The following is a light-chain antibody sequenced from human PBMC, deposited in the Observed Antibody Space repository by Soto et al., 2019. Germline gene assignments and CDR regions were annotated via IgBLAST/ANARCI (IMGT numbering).Light chain of an antibody. Sequence: DIQITQSPSTLSASVGDRVTITCRASQSISTYLAWYRHKPGEAPKLLIYKASTLERGVPSRFSGSGSGTDFTLTISSXQPDDFATYYCQPYNSDSRTFGQGTKVDTK. J-gene: IGKJ1*01. CDR3: QPYNSDSRT. V-gene: IGKV1-5*03. CDR1: QSISTY. CDR2: KAS.